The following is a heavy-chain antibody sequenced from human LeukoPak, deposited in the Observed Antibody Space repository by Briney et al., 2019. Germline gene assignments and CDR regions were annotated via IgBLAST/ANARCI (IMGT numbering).Heavy chain of an antibody. CDR2: MSPNSGNT. CDR1: GYTFTSYD. J-gene: IGHJ4*02. D-gene: IGHD6-19*01. V-gene: IGHV1-8*01. CDR3: ARQGSIAVAADY. Sequence: VASVKVSCKASGYTFTSYDINWVRQATGQGLEWMGWMSPNSGNTGYAQKFQGRVTMTRSTSMSTAYMELSSLKSEDTAVYYCARQGSIAVAADYWGQGTLVTVSS.